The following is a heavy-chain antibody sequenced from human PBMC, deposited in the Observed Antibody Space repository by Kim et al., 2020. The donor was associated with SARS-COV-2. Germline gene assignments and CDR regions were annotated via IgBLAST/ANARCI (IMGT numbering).Heavy chain of an antibody. J-gene: IGHJ4*02. Sequence: VEGRFTISRDDSKTTAYLQMNSLKTEDTAVYYCFMPGYCSSTSCANFDYWGQGTLVTVSS. D-gene: IGHD2-2*03. V-gene: IGHV3-73*01. CDR3: FMPGYCSSTSCANFDY.